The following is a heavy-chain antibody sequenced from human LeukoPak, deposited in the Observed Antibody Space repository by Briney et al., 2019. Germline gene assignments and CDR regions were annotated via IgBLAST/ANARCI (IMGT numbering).Heavy chain of an antibody. V-gene: IGHV3-53*01. D-gene: IGHD5-18*01. CDR3: AKDSLIDTAMGNDY. Sequence: GGSLRLSCAASGFTVSTNYMSWVRQAPGKGLEWVSVIYSGGSTYYADSVKGRFTISRDNSKNTLYLQMNSLRAEDTAVYYCAKDSLIDTAMGNDYWGQGTLVTVSS. J-gene: IGHJ4*02. CDR1: GFTVSTNY. CDR2: IYSGGST.